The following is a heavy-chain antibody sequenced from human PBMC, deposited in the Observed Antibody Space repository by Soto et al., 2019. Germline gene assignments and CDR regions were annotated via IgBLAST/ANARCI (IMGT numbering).Heavy chain of an antibody. CDR1: GGSISSSAYY. CDR2: IYYSGST. Sequence: QLQLQESGPGLRKPSQTLSLTCSVSGGSISSSAYYWGWIRQPPGKGLEWIGNIYYSGSTYYNPSLKSRVTTPVDTSKNQFTPSPSSATDADTAIYCRARHVVAGYITDYLGQGTLVSVS. CDR3: ARHVVAGYITDY. V-gene: IGHV4-39*01. J-gene: IGHJ4*02. D-gene: IGHD5-12*01.